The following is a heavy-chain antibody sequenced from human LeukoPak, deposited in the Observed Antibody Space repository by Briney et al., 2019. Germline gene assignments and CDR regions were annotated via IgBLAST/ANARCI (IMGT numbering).Heavy chain of an antibody. CDR3: ARSTETLWFGESTGYYYYYMDV. CDR1: GGTFSSYA. J-gene: IGHJ6*03. D-gene: IGHD3-10*01. V-gene: IGHV1-69*13. Sequence: RASVKVSCKASGGTFSSYAISWVRQAPGQGLEWMGGIIPIFGTANYAQKFQGRVTITADESTSTAYMELSSLRSEDTAVYYCARSTETLWFGESTGYYYYYMDVWGKGTTVTISS. CDR2: IIPIFGTA.